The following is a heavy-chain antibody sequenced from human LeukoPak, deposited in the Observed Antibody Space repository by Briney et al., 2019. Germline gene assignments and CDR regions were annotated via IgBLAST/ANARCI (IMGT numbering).Heavy chain of an antibody. CDR3: ARDYCSTTTCLHN. J-gene: IGHJ4*02. CDR1: GFTFSNYG. V-gene: IGHV3-33*01. D-gene: IGHD2-2*01. CDR2: IWYDGSNK. Sequence: GTSLRLSCAASGFTFSNYGMHWVRQAPGKGLEWVAVIWYDGSNKYYADSVKGRFTISRDDSKNTLYLQMNSLRAEDSAVYYCARDYCSTTTCLHNWGQGTLVTVSS.